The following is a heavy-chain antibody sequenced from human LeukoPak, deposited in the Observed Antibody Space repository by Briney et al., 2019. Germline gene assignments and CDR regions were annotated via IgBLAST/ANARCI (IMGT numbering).Heavy chain of an antibody. D-gene: IGHD6-13*01. V-gene: IGHV1-18*01. CDR2: ISPYSGNT. CDR3: ARTSGVSAAGSPYYFDY. J-gene: IGHJ4*02. CDR1: GYTFHNYG. Sequence: ASVKVSCKASGYTFHNYGISWVRQAPGQGLEWMGWISPYSGNTDNTERLQGRVTMTTDTSTTTAFMELRSLRSDDTAVYYCARTSGVSAAGSPYYFDYWGQGTLVTVSS.